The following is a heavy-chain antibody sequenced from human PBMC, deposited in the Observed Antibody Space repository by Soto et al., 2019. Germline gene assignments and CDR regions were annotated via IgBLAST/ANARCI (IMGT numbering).Heavy chain of an antibody. J-gene: IGHJ4*02. CDR1: GFTFSSYG. D-gene: IGHD3-22*01. V-gene: IGHV3-30*18. Sequence: PGRSLRLSCAASGFTFSSYGMHWVRQAPGKGLEWVAVISYDGSNKYYADYVKGRFTISRDNSKKTLYLQMNSLRAEDTAVYYCAKTDYDSSGYPDYWGQGTLVTVSS. CDR3: AKTDYDSSGYPDY. CDR2: ISYDGSNK.